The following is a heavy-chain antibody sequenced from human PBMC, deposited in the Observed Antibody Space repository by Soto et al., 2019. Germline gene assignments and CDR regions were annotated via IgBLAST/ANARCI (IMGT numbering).Heavy chain of an antibody. CDR2: ISAYNDNT. J-gene: IGHJ6*02. D-gene: IGHD2-15*01. CDR1: GYTFTSYG. V-gene: IGHV1-18*04. Sequence: QVQLVQSGTEVKKPGASVKVSCKASGYTFTSYGISWVRQAPGQGLEWMGWISAYNDNTIYTQKLQGRVTMTTDTSTSIAYMELRSLRSDDTAVYYCARGVDCSGGSCFSFYYYYYGFDVWGQGTTLTVSS. CDR3: ARGVDCSGGSCFSFYYYYYGFDV.